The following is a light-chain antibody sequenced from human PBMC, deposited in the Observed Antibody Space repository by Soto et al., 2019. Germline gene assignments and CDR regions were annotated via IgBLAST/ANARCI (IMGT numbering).Light chain of an antibody. J-gene: IGKJ2*01. Sequence: EMVMTQSPATLSVSPGERATLSCRASQNLSRNLAWYQKQPGQAPRLLIFYASTRATGIPARFSGSGSGTDFTLTISSLQSEDVAVYYCQQYDKWPHTFGQGTKLEIK. CDR3: QQYDKWPHT. CDR1: QNLSRN. V-gene: IGKV3-15*01. CDR2: YAS.